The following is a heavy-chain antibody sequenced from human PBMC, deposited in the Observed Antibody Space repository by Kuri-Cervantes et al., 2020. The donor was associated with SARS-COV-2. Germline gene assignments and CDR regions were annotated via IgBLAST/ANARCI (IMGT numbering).Heavy chain of an antibody. V-gene: IGHV5-10-1*01. CDR1: GYSFTSYW. J-gene: IGHJ3*02. CDR3: ARRGSDSSGYAFDI. Sequence: GGSLRLSCKGSGYSFTSYWIGWVRQMPGKGLEWMGRIDPSDSYTNYSPSFQGHVTISADKSISTAYLQWSSLKASDTAMYYCARRGSDSSGYAFDIWSQGTMVTVSS. CDR2: IDPSDSYT. D-gene: IGHD3-22*01.